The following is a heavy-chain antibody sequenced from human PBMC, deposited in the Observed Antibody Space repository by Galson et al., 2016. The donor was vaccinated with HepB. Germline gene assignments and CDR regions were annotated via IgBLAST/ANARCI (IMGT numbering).Heavy chain of an antibody. CDR2: IYYSGST. CDR1: GGSVSSATYY. CDR3: ARVGRGYAFDI. V-gene: IGHV4-61*01. J-gene: IGHJ3*02. Sequence: LTCSVSGGSVSSATYYWSWIRQPPGKGLEWIGYIYYSGSTNYNPSLKSRVTISVDTTKNQISLKLSSVTAADTAIYYCARVGRGYAFDIWGQGTMVTVSS. D-gene: IGHD3-10*01.